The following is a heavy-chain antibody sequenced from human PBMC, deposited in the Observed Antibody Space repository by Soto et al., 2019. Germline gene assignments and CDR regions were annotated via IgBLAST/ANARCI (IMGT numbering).Heavy chain of an antibody. CDR1: GYTLTELS. J-gene: IGHJ3*02. D-gene: IGHD1-26*01. V-gene: IGHV1-24*01. Sequence: QVQLVQSGAEVKKPGASVKVSCKVTGYTLTELSMHWVRQAPGKGVEWMGGFDPEDGETIYAQKFQGRVTMTEDTSTDTAYMELSSLRSEDTAVYYCATGSIIQWELHDAFDIWGQGTMVTVSS. CDR2: FDPEDGET. CDR3: ATGSIIQWELHDAFDI.